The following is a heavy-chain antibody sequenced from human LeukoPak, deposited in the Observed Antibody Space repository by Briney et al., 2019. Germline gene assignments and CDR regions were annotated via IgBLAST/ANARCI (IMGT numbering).Heavy chain of an antibody. CDR2: IHYSGDT. CDR1: GGSIGDEY. J-gene: IGHJ4*02. D-gene: IGHD4/OR15-4a*01. V-gene: IGHV4-59*01. CDR3: SRLVGVNRGSEDY. Sequence: SETLSLTCGVSGGSIGDEYWTWIRQPPGQGREYIGFIHYSGDTDYNPSLKSRVTMSVDASKNEFSLRLKYVTAADKAIYYCSRLVGVNRGSEDYWGQGILVTVSS.